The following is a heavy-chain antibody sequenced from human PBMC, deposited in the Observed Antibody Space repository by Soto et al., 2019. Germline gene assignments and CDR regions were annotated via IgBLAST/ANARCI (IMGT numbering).Heavy chain of an antibody. D-gene: IGHD5-12*01. J-gene: IGHJ4*02. CDR1: GGSISSGGYS. Sequence: QLQRQESGSGLVKPSQTLSLTCAVSGGSISSGGYSWSWIRQPPGKGLEWIGYIYHSGSTYYNPSLKSRVTISVDRSKNQFSLKLRSVTAADTAVYYCAAGGGLPRYYWGQGTLVTVSS. CDR2: IYHSGST. V-gene: IGHV4-30-2*01. CDR3: AAGGGLPRYY.